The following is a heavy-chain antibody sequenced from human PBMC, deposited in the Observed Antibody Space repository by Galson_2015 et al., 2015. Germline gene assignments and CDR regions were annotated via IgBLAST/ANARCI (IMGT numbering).Heavy chain of an antibody. J-gene: IGHJ4*02. Sequence: SLRLSCAASEFTFSSYYMSWVRQAPGKGLEWVSSISSTTTYIYYADSVQGRFTISRDNAKNSLYLQMNSLGAEDTAVYYCARQILDYDFWSGYCPTNFDYWGQGTLVTVSS. D-gene: IGHD3-3*01. CDR3: ARQILDYDFWSGYCPTNFDY. CDR1: EFTFSSYY. CDR2: ISSTTTYI. V-gene: IGHV3-21*01.